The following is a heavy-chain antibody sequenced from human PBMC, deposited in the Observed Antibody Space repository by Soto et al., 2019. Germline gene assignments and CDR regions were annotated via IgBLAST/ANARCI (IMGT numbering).Heavy chain of an antibody. Sequence: GGSLRLSCAAYGFTFSSYAMSWVRRAPGKGLEWVSAISGSGGSTYYADSVKGRFTICRDNSKNTLYMQMNRLRAEEPAVYYCAKVEMASFDIWGQGTMVTVSS. CDR3: AKVEMASFDI. V-gene: IGHV3-23*01. CDR2: ISGSGGST. D-gene: IGHD1-1*01. J-gene: IGHJ3*02. CDR1: GFTFSSYA.